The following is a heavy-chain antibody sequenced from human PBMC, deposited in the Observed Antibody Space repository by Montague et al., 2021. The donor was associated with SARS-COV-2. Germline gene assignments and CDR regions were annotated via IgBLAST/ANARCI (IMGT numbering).Heavy chain of an antibody. Sequence: SETLSLTCTVSGGSISSSSYYWGWIRQPPGKGLEWIGSIYYSGSTYYNPSLKSRVTISVDTSKNQFSLKLSSVTAADTAVYYCARDTRITTIVEVQGYGMDVWGQGTTVTVSS. CDR1: GGSISSSSYY. CDR2: IYYSGST. V-gene: IGHV4-39*07. D-gene: IGHD3-22*01. J-gene: IGHJ6*02. CDR3: ARDTRITTIVEVQGYGMDV.